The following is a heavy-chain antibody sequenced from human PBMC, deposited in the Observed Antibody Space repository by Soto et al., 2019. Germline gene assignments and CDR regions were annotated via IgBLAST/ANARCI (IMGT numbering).Heavy chain of an antibody. J-gene: IGHJ4*02. D-gene: IGHD3-10*01. V-gene: IGHV2-5*02. CDR2: IYWDNDK. Sequence: QITLKESGPTLVKPTQTLTLTCSFSGFSLSTTGVGVGWIRQSPGKALEWLAIIYWDNDKRYSPSLKSRVTITKDTSKNQVVLTVTNRDPVDTGTYYCARSLWFGELHWGQGALVTVSS. CDR1: GFSLSTTGVG. CDR3: ARSLWFGELH.